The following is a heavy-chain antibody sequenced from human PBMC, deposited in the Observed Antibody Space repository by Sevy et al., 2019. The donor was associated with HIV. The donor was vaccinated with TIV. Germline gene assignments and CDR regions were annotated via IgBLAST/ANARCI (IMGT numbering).Heavy chain of an antibody. D-gene: IGHD6-13*01. J-gene: IGHJ4*02. Sequence: GGSLRLSCAASGFPFSSHWMTWVRQAPGKGLDWVASIKQDGSEMYYVDSVKGRFTISRDNAKNSVYLQMNSLRVEDTAMYYGTTGHQELGMRGQGTLVTVSS. CDR1: GFPFSSHW. CDR3: TTGHQELGM. CDR2: IKQDGSEM. V-gene: IGHV3-7*01.